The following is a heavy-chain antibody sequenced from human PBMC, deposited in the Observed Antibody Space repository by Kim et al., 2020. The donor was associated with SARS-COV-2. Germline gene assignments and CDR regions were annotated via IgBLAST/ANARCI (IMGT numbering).Heavy chain of an antibody. CDR2: ISGSGGST. Sequence: GGSLRLSCAASGFTFSSYAMSWVRQAPGKGLEWVSAISGSGGSTYYADSVKGRFTISRDNSKNTLYLQMNSLRAEDTAVYYCARFPETALSYGDYYFDYWGQGTLVTVSS. CDR1: GFTFSSYA. V-gene: IGHV3-23*01. D-gene: IGHD4-17*01. CDR3: ARFPETALSYGDYYFDY. J-gene: IGHJ4*02.